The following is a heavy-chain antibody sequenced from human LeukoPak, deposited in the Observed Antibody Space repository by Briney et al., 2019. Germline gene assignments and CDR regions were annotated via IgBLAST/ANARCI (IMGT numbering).Heavy chain of an antibody. J-gene: IGHJ4*02. D-gene: IGHD1-26*01. Sequence: PSETLSLTCTVSGDSIRNYCWIWIRQPPGKGLEWVGFIYYNGNTNYNPSLKSRLTISEDSSKSQSSLKLTSVTAADTAVYYCARGVAGSGSTPKYWGQGTLVTVSS. CDR1: GDSIRNYC. CDR2: IYYNGNT. CDR3: ARGVAGSGSTPKY. V-gene: IGHV4-59*01.